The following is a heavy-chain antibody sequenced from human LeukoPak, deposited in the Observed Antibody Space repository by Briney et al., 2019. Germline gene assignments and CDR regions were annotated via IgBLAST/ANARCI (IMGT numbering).Heavy chain of an antibody. Sequence: SETLSLSCTVSDDSISTFYWSWIRQPPEKGLEWMGYVSYSGSTKYNPSLKSRITISSDTSKSQFSLKVNSVSAADTAVYFCARLPGTGIYGWFDPWGQGTLVIVSS. CDR1: DDSISTFY. CDR2: VSYSGST. J-gene: IGHJ5*01. D-gene: IGHD3-10*01. CDR3: ARLPGTGIYGWFDP. V-gene: IGHV4-59*08.